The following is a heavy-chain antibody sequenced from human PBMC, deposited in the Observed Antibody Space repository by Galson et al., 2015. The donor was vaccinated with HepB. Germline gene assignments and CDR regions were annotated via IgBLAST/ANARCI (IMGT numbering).Heavy chain of an antibody. J-gene: IGHJ6*02. Sequence: SLRLSCAASGFTFSSYGMHWVRQAPGKGLEWVAVISYDGSNKYYADSVKGRFTISRDNSKNTLYLQMNSLRAEDTAVYYCAKGRRNSSGWGTYYYYYGMDVWGQGTTVTVSS. CDR2: ISYDGSNK. V-gene: IGHV3-30*18. CDR3: AKGRRNSSGWGTYYYYYGMDV. CDR1: GFTFSSYG. D-gene: IGHD6-19*01.